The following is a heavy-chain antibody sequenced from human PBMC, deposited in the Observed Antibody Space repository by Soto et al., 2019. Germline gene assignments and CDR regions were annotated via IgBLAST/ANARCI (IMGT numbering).Heavy chain of an antibody. J-gene: IGHJ4*02. CDR1: GFTFSSYA. V-gene: IGHV3-23*01. Sequence: GGSLRLSCAASGFTFSSYAMSWVRQAPGKGLEWVSAISGSGGSTYYADSVKGRFTISRDNSKNTLYLQMNSLRAEDTAVYYCAKSRDYDILTRYYFDYWGQGTLVTVSS. CDR2: ISGSGGST. CDR3: AKSRDYDILTRYYFDY. D-gene: IGHD3-9*01.